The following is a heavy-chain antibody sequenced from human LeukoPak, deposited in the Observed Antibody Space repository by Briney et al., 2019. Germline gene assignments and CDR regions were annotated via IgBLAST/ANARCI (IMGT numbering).Heavy chain of an antibody. Sequence: ASVKVSCKASGYTFTSYDINWVRQATGQGLEWMGWMNPNSGNTGYAQKFQGRVTMTRNTSISTAYMEQSSLRSEDTAVYYCARVPIAAAGTPLDYWGQGTLVTVSS. CDR3: ARVPIAAAGTPLDY. J-gene: IGHJ4*02. V-gene: IGHV1-8*01. D-gene: IGHD6-13*01. CDR2: MNPNSGNT. CDR1: GYTFTSYD.